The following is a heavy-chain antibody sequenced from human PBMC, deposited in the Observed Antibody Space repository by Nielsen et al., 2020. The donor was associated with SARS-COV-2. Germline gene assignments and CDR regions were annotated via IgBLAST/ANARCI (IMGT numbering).Heavy chain of an antibody. Sequence: GSLKISCAASGFTFSSYWMSWVRQAPGKGLEWVANIKQDGSEKYYVDSVKGRFTISRDNAKNSLYLQMNSLRAEDTAVYYCASSLEYYYDSSGYYRLLYYYYGMDVWGQGTTVTVSS. V-gene: IGHV3-7*01. CDR3: ASSLEYYYDSSGYYRLLYYYYGMDV. J-gene: IGHJ6*02. D-gene: IGHD3-22*01. CDR1: GFTFSSYW. CDR2: IKQDGSEK.